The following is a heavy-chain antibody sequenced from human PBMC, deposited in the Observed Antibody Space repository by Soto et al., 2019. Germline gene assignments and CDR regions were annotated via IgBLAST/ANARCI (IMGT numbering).Heavy chain of an antibody. CDR1: GFTFSSYA. CDR2: MSYDGNNQ. CDR3: AKALGELSPESFDY. J-gene: IGHJ4*02. D-gene: IGHD3-16*02. V-gene: IGHV3-30*18. Sequence: PGGSLRLSCAASGFTFSSYAMHWVRQAPGKGLEWVAIMSYDGNNQYYADSVKGRFTISRDNFKNTLHLQMNSLRAEDTAVYYCAKALGELSPESFDYWGQGILVTVS.